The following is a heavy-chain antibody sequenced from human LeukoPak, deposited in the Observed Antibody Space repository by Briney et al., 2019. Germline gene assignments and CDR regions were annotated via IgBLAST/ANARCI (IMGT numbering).Heavy chain of an antibody. J-gene: IGHJ4*02. CDR1: GFTFNTYS. Sequence: PGGSLRLSCAASGFTFNTYSMSWVRQAPGKGLEWVSVIYNDGRASYADSVKGRFIISRDNSRNTLYLQMNSLRAEDTAVYYCARDRPGGSYLDFDYWGQGTLVTVSS. V-gene: IGHV3-66*01. CDR2: IYNDGRA. CDR3: ARDRPGGSYLDFDY. D-gene: IGHD1-26*01.